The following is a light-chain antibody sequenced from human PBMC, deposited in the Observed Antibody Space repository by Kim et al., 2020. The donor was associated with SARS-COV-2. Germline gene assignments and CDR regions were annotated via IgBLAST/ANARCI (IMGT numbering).Light chain of an antibody. J-gene: IGKJ5*01. CDR1: QSVNYMH. V-gene: IGKV3-20*01. Sequence: YPGERATLSCRASQSVNYMHVVWYQQRPGQPPRLVMDGASSRVAGTPDRFSGSGSGTDFTLTISRLEPEDFAVYYCQHFGSPPIAFGQGTRLEIK. CDR2: GAS. CDR3: QHFGSPPIA.